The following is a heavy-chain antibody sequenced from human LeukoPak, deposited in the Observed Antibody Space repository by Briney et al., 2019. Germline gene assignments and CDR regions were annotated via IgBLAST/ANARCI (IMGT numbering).Heavy chain of an antibody. V-gene: IGHV4-34*01. D-gene: IGHD2-2*01. CDR3: ARRLVDSSASHLSDH. CDR2: INDSGVT. CDR1: GGSFSGYY. J-gene: IGHJ4*02. Sequence: SETLSLTCAVYGGSFSGYYWSWIRQSPGEGLEWIGEINDSGVTKYNPSLESRVIPSVATSMNQFSLRLSSVTAADTAVYYCARRLVDSSASHLSDHWGQRALVTVSS.